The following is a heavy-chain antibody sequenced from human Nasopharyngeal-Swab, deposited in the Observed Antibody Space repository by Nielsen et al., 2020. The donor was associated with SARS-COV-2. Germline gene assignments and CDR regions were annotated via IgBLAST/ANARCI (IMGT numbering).Heavy chain of an antibody. J-gene: IGHJ6*02. D-gene: IGHD5-18*01. V-gene: IGHV4-4*02. Sequence: WICQPPGKGLEWIGEIYHSGSTNYNPSLKSRVTISVDKSKNQSSLKLSSVTAADTAVYYCARGYSWYYYYGMDVWGQGTTVTVSS. CDR2: IYHSGST. CDR3: ARGYSWYYYYGMDV.